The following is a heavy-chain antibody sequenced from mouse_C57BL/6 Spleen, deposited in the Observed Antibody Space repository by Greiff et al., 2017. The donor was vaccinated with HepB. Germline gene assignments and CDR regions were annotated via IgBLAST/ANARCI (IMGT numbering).Heavy chain of an antibody. Sequence: QVQLQQPGAELVNPGASVNLSCKASGYTLTSYWMHWVKQRPGQGLEWIGEINPSNGRTNYNEKFKSKATLTVDKSSSTAYMQLSSPTSEDSAVYYCARLLINFDSWDQGTTLTVSS. CDR3: ARLLINFDS. V-gene: IGHV1S81*02. D-gene: IGHD2-1*01. CDR1: GYTLTSYW. J-gene: IGHJ2*01. CDR2: INPSNGRT.